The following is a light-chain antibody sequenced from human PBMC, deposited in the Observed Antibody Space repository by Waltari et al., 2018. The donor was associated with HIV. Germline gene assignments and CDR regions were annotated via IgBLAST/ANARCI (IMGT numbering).Light chain of an antibody. Sequence: EIVMTQSPATLSVSLGERVTLSCRASQNVITNLAWYQQKPGQAPRLLIYGASTRATDIPSRFSGGGSGIEFTLTIGSLQSEDSASYYCQQYNNWPRTFGQGTKVEVK. V-gene: IGKV3-15*01. CDR3: QQYNNWPRT. CDR1: QNVITN. CDR2: GAS. J-gene: IGKJ1*01.